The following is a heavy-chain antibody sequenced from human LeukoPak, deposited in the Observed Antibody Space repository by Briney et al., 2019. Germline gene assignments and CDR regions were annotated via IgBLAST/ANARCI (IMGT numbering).Heavy chain of an antibody. V-gene: IGHV4-30-2*01. CDR3: ARFRITVDSFDY. CDR2: IYHSGST. J-gene: IGHJ4*01. Sequence: SQTLSLTCAVSGGSISSGGYSWSWIRQPPGKGLEWIGYIYHSGSTYYNPSLKSRVTISVDRSRNQFSLKLSSVTAADTAVYYCARFRITVDSFDYWGQRTLVTVSS. CDR1: GGSISSGGYS. D-gene: IGHD3-10*01.